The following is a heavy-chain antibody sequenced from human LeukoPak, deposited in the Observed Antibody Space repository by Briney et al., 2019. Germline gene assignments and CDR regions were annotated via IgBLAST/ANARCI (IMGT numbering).Heavy chain of an antibody. D-gene: IGHD2-15*01. V-gene: IGHV4-34*01. CDR3: ARRCSGGSCYSDY. CDR1: GGSFSGYY. CDR2: INHSGST. Sequence: NPSETLSLTCAVYGGSFSGYYWSWIRQPPGKGLEWIGEINHSGSTNYNPSLKSRVTISVDTSKNQFSLKLSSVTAADTAVYYCARRCSGGSCYSDYWGQGTLVTVSS. J-gene: IGHJ4*02.